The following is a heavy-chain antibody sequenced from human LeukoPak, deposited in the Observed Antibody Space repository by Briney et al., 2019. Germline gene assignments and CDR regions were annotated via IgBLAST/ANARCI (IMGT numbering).Heavy chain of an antibody. D-gene: IGHD1-26*01. CDR3: ARDGRQLVHNSGSYY. J-gene: IGHJ4*02. CDR2: IIPIFGTA. CDR1: GFTFSSYA. Sequence: PGRSLRLSCAASGFTFSSYAISWVRQAPGQGLEWMGGIIPIFGTANYAQKFQGRVTITADESTSTAYMELSSLRSEDTAVYYCARDGRQLVHNSGSYYWGQGTLVTVSS. V-gene: IGHV1-69*01.